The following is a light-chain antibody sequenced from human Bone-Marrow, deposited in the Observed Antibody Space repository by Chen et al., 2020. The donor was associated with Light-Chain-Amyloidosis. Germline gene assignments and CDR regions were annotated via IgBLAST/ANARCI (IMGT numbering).Light chain of an antibody. CDR2: GVS. V-gene: IGKV3-20*01. CDR3: QQYSTSPLT. J-gene: IGKJ4*01. CDR1: QSISSTY. Sequence: EIVLTQSPGTLSLSPGDRATLSRRTSQSISSTYLAWYQQKPGQAPRLLIYGVSSRATGIADRFSGSGSGTDFTLTISRLEPEDFAVYYCQQYSTSPLTFGGGTKVEIK.